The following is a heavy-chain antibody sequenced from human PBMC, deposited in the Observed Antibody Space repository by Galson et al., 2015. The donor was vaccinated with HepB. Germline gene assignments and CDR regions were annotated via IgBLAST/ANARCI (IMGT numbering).Heavy chain of an antibody. CDR2: ISGSGGST. Sequence: SLRLSCAASGFSFISFAMIWVRQAPGKGLEWVSTISGSGGSTYYADSVKGRFTISRDNSKNTVYLQMNSLRAEDTAVYYCANDRSGYSSYFDRWGQGTLVTVSS. V-gene: IGHV3-23*01. CDR3: ANDRSGYSSYFDR. J-gene: IGHJ4*02. CDR1: GFSFISFA. D-gene: IGHD6-19*01.